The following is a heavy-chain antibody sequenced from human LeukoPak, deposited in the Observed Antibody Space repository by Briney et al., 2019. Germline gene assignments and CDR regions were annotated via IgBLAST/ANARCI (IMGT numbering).Heavy chain of an antibody. D-gene: IGHD3-22*01. V-gene: IGHV3-74*01. CDR2: INTDGSST. Sequence: GGSLRLSCAASGFTFSSYWMHWVRQAPGKGLVWVSRINTDGSSTNHADSVKGRFTISRDNSKNTLYLQMNSLRAEDTAVYYCAKDPHYHYDSTGYPLTPNWFDPWGQGTQVTVSS. CDR1: GFTFSSYW. J-gene: IGHJ5*02. CDR3: AKDPHYHYDSTGYPLTPNWFDP.